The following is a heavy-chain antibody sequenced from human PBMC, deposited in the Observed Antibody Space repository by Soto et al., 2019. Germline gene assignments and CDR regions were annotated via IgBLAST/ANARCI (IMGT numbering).Heavy chain of an antibody. CDR1: GYTLTELS. J-gene: IGHJ4*02. V-gene: IGHV1-24*01. D-gene: IGHD3-10*01. Sequence: ASVKVSCKVSGYTLTELSMHWVRQAPGKGLEWMGGFDPEDGETIYAQKFQGRVNMTEDTSTDTAYMDLSSLRSEDTAVYYCAAGPPTGGWFGELLPKGLDYWGQGTLVTVSS. CDR3: AAGPPTGGWFGELLPKGLDY. CDR2: FDPEDGET.